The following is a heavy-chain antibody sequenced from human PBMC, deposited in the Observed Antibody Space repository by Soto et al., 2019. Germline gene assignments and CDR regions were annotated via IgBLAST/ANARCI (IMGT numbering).Heavy chain of an antibody. D-gene: IGHD3-3*01. V-gene: IGHV5-10-1*01. CDR1: GYIFTSYW. CDR3: ARHLPHITIVGVVTERPFDY. J-gene: IGHJ4*02. CDR2: IDPSDSYT. Sequence: AESLKISCNGSGYIFTSYWISWVRQMPGKGLEWMGRIDPSDSYTNYSPSFQGHVTISADKSISTAYLQSSSLKASDTAMYYCARHLPHITIVGVVTERPFDYWGQGTLVTSPQ.